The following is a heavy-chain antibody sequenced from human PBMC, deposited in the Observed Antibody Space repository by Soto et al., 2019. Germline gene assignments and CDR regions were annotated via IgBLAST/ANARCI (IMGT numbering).Heavy chain of an antibody. J-gene: IGHJ4*02. CDR2: ISAYNGNT. V-gene: IGHV1-18*01. D-gene: IGHD2-21*02. CDR1: GYTFTSYG. Sequence: ASVKVSCKASGYTFTSYGISWVRQAPGQGLEWTGWISAYNGNTNYAQKLQGRVTMTTDTSTSTAYMELRSLRSDDTAVYYCARVYCGGDCYSEWPLAGYYFDYWGQGTLVTVSS. CDR3: ARVYCGGDCYSEWPLAGYYFDY.